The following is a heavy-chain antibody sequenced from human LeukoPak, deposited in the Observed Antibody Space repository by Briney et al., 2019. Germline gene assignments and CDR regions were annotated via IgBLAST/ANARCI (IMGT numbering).Heavy chain of an antibody. J-gene: IGHJ4*02. D-gene: IGHD3-22*01. Sequence: SETLSLTCTVSGGSISSYYWSWIRQPPGKGLEWIGYIYYSGSTNYNPSLKSRVTISVDTSKNQLSLKLSSVTAADTAVYYCARREGTAYYYDSSGYYVYWGQGTLVTVSS. CDR2: IYYSGST. CDR3: ARREGTAYYYDSSGYYVY. V-gene: IGHV4-59*08. CDR1: GGSISSYY.